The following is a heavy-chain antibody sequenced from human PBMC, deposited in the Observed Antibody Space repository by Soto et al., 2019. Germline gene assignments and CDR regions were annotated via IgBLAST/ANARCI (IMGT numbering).Heavy chain of an antibody. CDR1: GFTFNNYG. D-gene: IGHD2-21*01. CDR3: ARGLGVANNWFDP. Sequence: PGGSLRLSCAASGFTFNNYGMSWVRQAPGKGLEWVSYISSSSSTIYYADSVKGRFTISRDNAKNSLYLQMNSLRDEDTAVYYCARGLGVANNWFDPWGQGTLVTVSS. CDR2: ISSSSSTI. V-gene: IGHV3-48*02. J-gene: IGHJ5*02.